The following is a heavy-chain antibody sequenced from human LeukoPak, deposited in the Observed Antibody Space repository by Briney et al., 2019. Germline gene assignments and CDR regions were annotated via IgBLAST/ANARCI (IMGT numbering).Heavy chain of an antibody. CDR3: ARTSSSGLVGGYYFDY. CDR1: GYSISSGYY. Sequence: PSETLSLTCTVSGYSISSGYYWGWIRQPPGKGLQWIGSIHHSGSTYYNPSLKSRVTISVDTSKNQFSLKLSSVTAADTAVYYCARTSSSGLVGGYYFDYWGQGTLVTVSS. V-gene: IGHV4-38-2*02. CDR2: IHHSGST. D-gene: IGHD6-19*01. J-gene: IGHJ4*02.